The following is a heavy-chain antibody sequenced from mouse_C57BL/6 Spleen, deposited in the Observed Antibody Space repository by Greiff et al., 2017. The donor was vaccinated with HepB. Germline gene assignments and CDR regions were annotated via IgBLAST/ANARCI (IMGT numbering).Heavy chain of an antibody. CDR2: ISNGGGST. V-gene: IGHV5-12*01. Sequence: DVKLVESGGGLVQPGGSLKLSCAASGFTFSDYYMYWVRQTPEKRLEWVAYISNGGGSTYYPDTVKGRFTISRDNAKNTLYLQMSRLKSEDTAMYYCARQGLYYYGSSYWYFDVWGTGTTVTVSS. D-gene: IGHD1-1*01. CDR3: ARQGLYYYGSSYWYFDV. J-gene: IGHJ1*03. CDR1: GFTFSDYY.